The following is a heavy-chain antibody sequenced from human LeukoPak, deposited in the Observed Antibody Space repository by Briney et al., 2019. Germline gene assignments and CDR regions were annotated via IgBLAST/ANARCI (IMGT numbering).Heavy chain of an antibody. CDR3: ARVVGEMTVVTAGNSWFDS. V-gene: IGHV3-53*01. Sequence: PGGSLRLSCTASGFTVTNNFMTWVRQAPGKGLQWVSLIHSGDTTYYADSVRGRFTISRDNSNNSLYLQMNGLIGADTTVYYCARVVGEMTVVTAGNSWFDSWGQGTLVTVSS. CDR2: IHSGDTT. J-gene: IGHJ5*01. CDR1: GFTVTNNF. D-gene: IGHD1-26*01.